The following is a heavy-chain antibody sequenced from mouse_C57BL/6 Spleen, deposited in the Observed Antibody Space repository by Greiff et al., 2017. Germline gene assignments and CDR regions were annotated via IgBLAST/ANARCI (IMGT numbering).Heavy chain of an antibody. CDR1: GYSITSGYY. CDR2: ISYDGSN. V-gene: IGHV3-6*01. D-gene: IGHD1-1*01. CDR3: ARDITTVVATEYFDV. Sequence: VQLQQSGPGLVKPSQSLSLTCSVTGYSITSGYYWNWIRQFPGNKLEWMGYISYDGSNNYNPSLKNRISITRDTSKNQFFLKLNSVTTEDTATYYCARDITTVVATEYFDVWGTGTTVTVSS. J-gene: IGHJ1*03.